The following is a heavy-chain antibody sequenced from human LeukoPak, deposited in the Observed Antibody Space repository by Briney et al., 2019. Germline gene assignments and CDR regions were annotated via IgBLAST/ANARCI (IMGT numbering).Heavy chain of an antibody. CDR1: GFPFSDYW. D-gene: IGHD2-8*01. V-gene: IGHV3-74*01. CDR3: AKRGCDTNGCPYYFDY. Sequence: GGSLRLSCAASGFPFSDYWMHWVRQAPGKGLVWVSRIKSDGSHTIYADSVKGRFTISRDNAKNTLYLQMNSLRAEDTAVYYCAKRGCDTNGCPYYFDYWGQGTLVTVSS. J-gene: IGHJ4*02. CDR2: IKSDGSHT.